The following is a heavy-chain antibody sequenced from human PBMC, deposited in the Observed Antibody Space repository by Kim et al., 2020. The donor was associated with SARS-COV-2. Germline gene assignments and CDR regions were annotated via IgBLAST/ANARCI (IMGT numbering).Heavy chain of an antibody. Sequence: SVKVSCKASGGTFSSYAISWVRQAPGQGLEWMGRIIPILGIANYAQKFQGRVTITADKSTSTAYMELSSLRSEDTAVYYCARSWGMVGDYYYSGMDFWG. CDR3: ARSWGMVGDYYYSGMDF. V-gene: IGHV1-69*04. J-gene: IGHJ6*02. D-gene: IGHD3-10*01. CDR2: IIPILGIA. CDR1: GGTFSSYA.